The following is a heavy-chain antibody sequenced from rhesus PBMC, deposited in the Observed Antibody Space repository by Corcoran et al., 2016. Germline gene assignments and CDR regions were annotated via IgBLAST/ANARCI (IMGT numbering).Heavy chain of an antibody. CDR3: ARVDSSGWGFDY. Sequence: QVQLQESGPGVVKPSETLSLTCAVSGGSISDSYRWSWIRQPPGKGLEWIGYNYGSSTSTNYNPSLNSRVAISKDTSKNQFSLKLSSVTAADTAVYYCARVDSSGWGFDYWGQGVLVTVSS. V-gene: IGHV4S10*01. CDR2: NYGSSTST. J-gene: IGHJ4*01. D-gene: IGHD6-31*01. CDR1: GGSISDSYR.